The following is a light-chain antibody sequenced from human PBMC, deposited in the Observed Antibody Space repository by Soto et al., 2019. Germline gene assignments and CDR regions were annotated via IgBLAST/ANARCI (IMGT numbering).Light chain of an antibody. CDR3: AVLVDRQKGLV. V-gene: IGLV1-36*01. CDR1: RSNVGNND. J-gene: IGLJ3*02. CDR2: YDD. Sequence: QSVLTQPPSVSEAPRQRVTISCSGSRSNVGNNDVDWYQQLPGKTPTLLIYYDDLLPSGVSDRFSGSKSGSSASLAISGLQSEYGADYYCAVLVDRQKGLVFRGGTKLTVL.